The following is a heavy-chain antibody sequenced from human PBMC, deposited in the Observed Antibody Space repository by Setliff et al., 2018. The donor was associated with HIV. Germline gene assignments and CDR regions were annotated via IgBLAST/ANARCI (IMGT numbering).Heavy chain of an antibody. Sequence: SETLSLTCTVSGGSISNGDHYWAWIRQSPGKGLEWIGEINHDRTTNYNPSLKSRVTISVDTSKNQFSLTLNSVTAADTAVYFCARGGAVSADFDYWGQGTLVTVSS. D-gene: IGHD3-16*01. J-gene: IGHJ4*02. V-gene: IGHV4-39*07. CDR1: GGSISNGDHY. CDR2: INHDRTT. CDR3: ARGGAVSADFDY.